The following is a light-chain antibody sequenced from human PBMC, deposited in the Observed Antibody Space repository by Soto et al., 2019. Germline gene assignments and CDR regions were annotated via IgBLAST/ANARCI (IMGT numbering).Light chain of an antibody. CDR2: GTS. J-gene: IGKJ5*01. Sequence: EIVLTQSPGTLSLSPGERATLSCRASQTVSSAYLGWYQQKPGQAPRLLIYGTSSRATGIPDRFSGSGSGTDFTLTISRLEPEDFAVYYCQQYDTFPLIAFVQGTRLEIK. CDR3: QQYDTFPLIA. CDR1: QTVSSAY. V-gene: IGKV3-20*01.